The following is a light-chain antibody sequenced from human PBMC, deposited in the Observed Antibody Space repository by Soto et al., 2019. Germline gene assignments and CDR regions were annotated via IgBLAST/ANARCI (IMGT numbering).Light chain of an antibody. Sequence: IQLTHAPSSLSASVRARVSMTCLSIETMITFLNCYHHKPGKAPKLLISASSRLQSGVPSMFSGSGSGTDFTLTIDSLRPDDFASYYCQQSYSSSPITFGAGTRLEIK. CDR1: ETMITF. V-gene: IGKV1-39*01. J-gene: IGKJ5*01. CDR3: QQSYSSSPIT. CDR2: ASS.